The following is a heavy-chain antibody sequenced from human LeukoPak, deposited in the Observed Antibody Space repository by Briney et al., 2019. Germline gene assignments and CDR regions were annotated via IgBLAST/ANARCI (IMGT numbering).Heavy chain of an antibody. CDR3: ARELYSSGWTQYNWFDP. CDR1: GFTFSSYW. J-gene: IGHJ5*02. V-gene: IGHV3-74*01. CDR2: INSDGSST. D-gene: IGHD6-19*01. Sequence: GGSLRLSCAASGFTFSSYWMHWVRQAPGKGLVWVSRINSDGSSTSYADSVKGRFTISRDNAKNTPYLQMNSLRAEDTAVYYCARELYSSGWTQYNWFDPWGQGTLVTVSS.